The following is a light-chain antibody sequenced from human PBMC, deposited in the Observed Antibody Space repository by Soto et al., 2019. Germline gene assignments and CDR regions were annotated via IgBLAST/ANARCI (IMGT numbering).Light chain of an antibody. V-gene: IGKV1-6*01. CDR1: QGIRND. J-gene: IGKJ1*01. Sequence: AIQMTQSPSSLSASVGDRVTITCRARQGIRNDLGWYQQKPGKAPNLLIYASSNLESGVPSRFSGSGSGTEFTLTIRSLQPEDFATDYCLQDYNYPRPFGQGTKVEIK. CDR2: ASS. CDR3: LQDYNYPRP.